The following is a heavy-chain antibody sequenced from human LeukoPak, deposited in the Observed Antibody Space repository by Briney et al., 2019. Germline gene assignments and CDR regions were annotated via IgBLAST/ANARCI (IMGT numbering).Heavy chain of an antibody. D-gene: IGHD6-13*01. CDR1: GYSISSGYY. Sequence: SETLSLTCTVSGYSISSGYYWGWIRQPPGKGLEWIESIYHSGSTYYNPSLKSRVTISVDTSKNQFSLKLSSVTAADTAMYYCARERSIAAAGGGYFDYWGQGTLVTVSS. J-gene: IGHJ4*02. CDR2: IYHSGST. CDR3: ARERSIAAAGGGYFDY. V-gene: IGHV4-38-2*02.